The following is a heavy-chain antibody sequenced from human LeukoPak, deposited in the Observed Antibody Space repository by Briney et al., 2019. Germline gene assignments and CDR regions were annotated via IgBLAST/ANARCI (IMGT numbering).Heavy chain of an antibody. D-gene: IGHD4-17*01. Sequence: GESLKISCKGSGYSFTSYWIGWVRQMPGKGLEWMGIIYPGDSDTRYSPSFQGQVTISADKSISTAYLQWSSLKASDTAMYYCGLNHDYGDYFGAFDIWGQGTMVTVSS. CDR2: IYPGDSDT. CDR3: GLNHDYGDYFGAFDI. V-gene: IGHV5-51*01. J-gene: IGHJ3*02. CDR1: GYSFTSYW.